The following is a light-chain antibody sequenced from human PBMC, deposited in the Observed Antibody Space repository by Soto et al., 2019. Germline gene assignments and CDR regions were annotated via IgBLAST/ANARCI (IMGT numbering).Light chain of an antibody. CDR1: QCVSSTY. CDR3: HQYDSWT. V-gene: IGKV3-20*01. Sequence: AFTQFPRHRSLSPGSSGTLSSSASQCVSSTYLASYQRRPGQAPRLSIDVASSRATGSEDRVSGSGPGTQFTLTISRLEPEDFAVYYCHQYDSWTFGQGTMVDI. J-gene: IGKJ1*01. CDR2: VAS.